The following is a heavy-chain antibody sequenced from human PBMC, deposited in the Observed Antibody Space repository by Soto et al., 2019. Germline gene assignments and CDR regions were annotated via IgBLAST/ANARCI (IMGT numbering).Heavy chain of an antibody. D-gene: IGHD1-20*01. CDR1: GVSLKTYY. Sequence: QVHLQESGPGLVRPSETLSLTCTVSGVSLKTYYWSWIRLPPGGGLEWIGYIFSSGSPNYNPSLRSRVTMSVETSNNQFSLKMSSVTAADTAVYYCARVAGISYYNHMDVWGKGTTVNVSS. J-gene: IGHJ6*03. CDR2: IFSSGSP. V-gene: IGHV4-59*01. CDR3: ARVAGISYYNHMDV.